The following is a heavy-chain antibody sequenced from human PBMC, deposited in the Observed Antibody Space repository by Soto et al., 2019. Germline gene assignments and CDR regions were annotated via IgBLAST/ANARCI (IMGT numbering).Heavy chain of an antibody. J-gene: IGHJ6*02. CDR1: GFTFSCYA. CDR2: ISGSGGNA. Sequence: EVQVLESGGGLVQPGGSLRLSCAASGFTFSCYAMSWVRQAPGKGLEWVSTISGSGGNAYYADSVKGRFTISRDNSKNTLRLQMNSLRADDTAVYYCAKDGASGSYPPYYYYGMDVWGQGTTVTVSS. V-gene: IGHV3-23*01. CDR3: AKDGASGSYPPYYYYGMDV. D-gene: IGHD1-26*01.